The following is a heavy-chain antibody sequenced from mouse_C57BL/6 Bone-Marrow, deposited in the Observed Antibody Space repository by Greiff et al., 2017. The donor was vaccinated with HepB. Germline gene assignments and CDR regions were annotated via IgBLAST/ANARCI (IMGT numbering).Heavy chain of an antibody. CDR1: GYAFSSYW. CDR3: ARSVAGKGAWFAY. CDR2: IYTGDGET. V-gene: IGHV1-80*01. D-gene: IGHD4-1*01. Sequence: VKLQESGAELVKPGASVKISCKASGYAFSSYWMNWVKQRHGKGLEWIGQIYTGDGETNYNGKFKGKATLTADKSSSTAYMQLISLTSEDSAVYFCARSVAGKGAWFAYWGQGTLVTVSA. J-gene: IGHJ3*01.